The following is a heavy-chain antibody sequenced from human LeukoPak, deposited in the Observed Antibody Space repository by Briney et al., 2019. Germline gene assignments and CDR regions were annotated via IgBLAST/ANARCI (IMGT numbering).Heavy chain of an antibody. Sequence: ASVKVSCKASGYTFTNYAMHWVRQAPGQRLEWMGWINADNGNTKYSQKFQGRVTITRDTSASTAHMEVSSLRSEDTAVYYCARDGGLYYYDSSGYPGDYWGQGTLVTVSS. CDR1: GYTFTNYA. D-gene: IGHD3-22*01. V-gene: IGHV1-3*01. CDR2: INADNGNT. J-gene: IGHJ4*02. CDR3: ARDGGLYYYDSSGYPGDY.